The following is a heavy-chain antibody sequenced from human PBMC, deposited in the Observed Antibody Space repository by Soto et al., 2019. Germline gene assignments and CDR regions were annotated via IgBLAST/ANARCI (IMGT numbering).Heavy chain of an antibody. CDR3: ARDSPSSGLLGPNY. D-gene: IGHD3-22*01. CDR2: VSAYTGET. J-gene: IGHJ4*02. Sequence: QVQLVQSGAEVKKPGASVKVFCKASGYTFTNHGISWVRQAPGHGLEWMGWVSAYTGETKYAQSLQGRVTMTTDTSTNTAYMELRSLSSYDTAVFYCARDSPSSGLLGPNYWGQGTLVTLSS. V-gene: IGHV1-18*01. CDR1: GYTFTNHG.